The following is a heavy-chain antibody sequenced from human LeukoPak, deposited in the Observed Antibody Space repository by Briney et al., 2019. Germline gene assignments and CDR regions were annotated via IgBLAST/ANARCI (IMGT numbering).Heavy chain of an antibody. CDR2: ISGRGDET. CDR3: EKEGGNYPAFDY. D-gene: IGHD1-26*01. Sequence: GGSLRLSCAASGFTFSMYAMGWVRQAPGKGLEWVSTISGRGDETYYADSVKGRFTMSRDNSKNTLYLQMNSLRAEDTAVYYCEKEGGNYPAFDYWGQGTLVTVSS. J-gene: IGHJ4*02. CDR1: GFTFSMYA. V-gene: IGHV3-23*01.